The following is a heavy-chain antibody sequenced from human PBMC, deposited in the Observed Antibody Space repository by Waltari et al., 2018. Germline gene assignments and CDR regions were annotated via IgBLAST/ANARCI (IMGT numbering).Heavy chain of an antibody. V-gene: IGHV3-48*01. CDR1: GFTFSTYS. D-gene: IGHD6-6*01. CDR2: ISSSSSTI. J-gene: IGHJ4*02. CDR3: ARGYSDSYGEY. Sequence: EVLLVESGGGLVQPGGSLRLSCAASGFTFSTYSMTWIRQAPGKGLEWVSYISSSSSTIYYAGSVKGRFTISRDNAAKSLYLQMNSLRAEDTAVYYCARGYSDSYGEYWGQGTLVTVSS.